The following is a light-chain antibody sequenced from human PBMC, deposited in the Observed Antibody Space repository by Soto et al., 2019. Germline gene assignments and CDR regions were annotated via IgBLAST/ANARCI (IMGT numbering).Light chain of an antibody. V-gene: IGKV1D-8*01. Sequence: VIWMTQSPSLLSASTGDRVTISCRTSQGISSYLAWYQQKPGKAPELLIYAASTLQSGVPSRFSGSGSGTDFTLTISCLQSEDFATYYCQQYYSFPRTFGQGTK. CDR1: QGISSY. CDR3: QQYYSFPRT. J-gene: IGKJ1*01. CDR2: AAS.